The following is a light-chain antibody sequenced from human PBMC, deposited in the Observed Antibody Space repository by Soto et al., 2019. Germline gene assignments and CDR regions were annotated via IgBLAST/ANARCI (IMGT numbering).Light chain of an antibody. CDR3: SSYTVSSTLYV. CDR1: SSDIGDYNY. V-gene: IGLV2-14*01. Sequence: QSALTQPASVSGSPGQSITISCTGTSSDIGDYNYVSWYQPHPGKAPKLMIYDVSNRPSGVSNRFSGSKSGNTASLTISGLQAEDEADYYCSSYTVSSTLYVFGTGTKLTVL. J-gene: IGLJ1*01. CDR2: DVS.